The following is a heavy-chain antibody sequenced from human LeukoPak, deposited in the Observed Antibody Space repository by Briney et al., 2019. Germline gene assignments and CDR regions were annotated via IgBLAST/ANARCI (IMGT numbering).Heavy chain of an antibody. V-gene: IGHV1-8*01. CDR3: ARYPYDSSGSSAFDI. CDR2: MNPNSGNT. J-gene: IGHJ3*02. D-gene: IGHD3-22*01. CDR1: GYTFTSYD. Sequence: VSVEVSCKASGYTFTSYDINWVRQATGQGLEWMGWMNPNSGNTGYAQKFQGRVTMTRNTSISTAYMELSSLRSEDTAVYYCARYPYDSSGSSAFDIWGQGTMVTVSS.